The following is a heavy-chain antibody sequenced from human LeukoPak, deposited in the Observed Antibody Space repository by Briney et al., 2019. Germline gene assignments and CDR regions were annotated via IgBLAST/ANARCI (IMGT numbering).Heavy chain of an antibody. CDR2: ISGSGGST. CDR1: GFTFSSYA. V-gene: IGHV3-23*01. J-gene: IGHJ6*02. D-gene: IGHD3-16*01. Sequence: GGSLRLSCAASGFTFSSYAMSWVRQAPGKGLGWVSAISGSGGSTYYADSVKGRFTISRDNSKNTLYLQMNSLRAEDTAVYYCAKWVMAFPPYYYYGMDVWGQGTTVTVSS. CDR3: AKWVMAFPPYYYYGMDV.